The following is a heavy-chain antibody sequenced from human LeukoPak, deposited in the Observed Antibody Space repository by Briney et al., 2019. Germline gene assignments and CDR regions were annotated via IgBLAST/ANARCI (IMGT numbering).Heavy chain of an antibody. J-gene: IGHJ5*02. V-gene: IGHV3-53*01. D-gene: IGHD3-3*01. CDR1: GFTFSDYY. Sequence: GGSLRLSCAASGFTFSDYYMNWVRQAPGKGLEWVSVIYRGGFTYYADSVRGRFSISRDNSKNTLYLQMNSLRAEDTALYYCARGFLGFHPWGQGTLVTVSS. CDR2: IYRGGFT. CDR3: ARGFLGFHP.